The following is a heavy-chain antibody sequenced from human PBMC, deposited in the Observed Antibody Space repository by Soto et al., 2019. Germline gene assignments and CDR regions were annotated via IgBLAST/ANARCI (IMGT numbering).Heavy chain of an antibody. V-gene: IGHV4-59*01. CDR1: GGSISSYY. D-gene: IGHD2-21*01. Sequence: QVQLQESGPGLVKPSETLSLTCTVSGGSISSYYWSWIRQPPGKGLEWIGYIYYSGSTNYNPSLKSRVTISVDTSKNQFSLKLSSVTAADTAVYYCARLWGGAFDILGQGTMVTVSS. CDR3: ARLWGGAFDI. J-gene: IGHJ3*02. CDR2: IYYSGST.